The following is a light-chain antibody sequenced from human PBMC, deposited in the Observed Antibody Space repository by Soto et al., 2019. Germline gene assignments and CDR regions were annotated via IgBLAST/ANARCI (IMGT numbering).Light chain of an antibody. CDR2: EVS. CDR3: CSFAGSSTYV. Sequence: QSALTQPASVSGSPGQSITISCTGTSSDVGSYDLVSWYQHHPGKAPKLMIYEVSKRPSGVSNRFSGSKSDNTASLTISGLQAEDEADYYCCSFAGSSTYVFGTGIKLTVL. CDR1: SSDVGSYDL. J-gene: IGLJ1*01. V-gene: IGLV2-23*02.